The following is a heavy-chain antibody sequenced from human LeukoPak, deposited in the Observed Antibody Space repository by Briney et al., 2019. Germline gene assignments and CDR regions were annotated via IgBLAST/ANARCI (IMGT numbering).Heavy chain of an antibody. Sequence: ASVKVSCKASGYTFTSYGISWVRQAPGQGLEWMGWINFYNGNIDYAQKLQGRVTMTRDTYISTAYMELRRLRSDDTAVYYCARDERYDSSGYPFDYWGQGTLVTVSS. CDR3: ARDERYDSSGYPFDY. V-gene: IGHV1-18*01. CDR2: INFYNGNI. CDR1: GYTFTSYG. J-gene: IGHJ4*02. D-gene: IGHD3-22*01.